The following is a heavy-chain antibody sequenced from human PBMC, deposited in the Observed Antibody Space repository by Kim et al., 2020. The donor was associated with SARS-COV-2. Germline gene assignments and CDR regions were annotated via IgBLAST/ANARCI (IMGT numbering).Heavy chain of an antibody. Sequence: ASVKVSCKTSGYTFTSDDLNCVRQAPGGGLEWMGWMNPNSGNTGYAQKFLGRLSLTRDTSTATAYLELSSLTSDDAAVYYCARARDTSGWFDPCGQGTRAIVSS. CDR3: ARARDTSGWFDP. J-gene: IGHJ5*02. V-gene: IGHV1-8*01. D-gene: IGHD1-26*01. CDR2: MNPNSGNT. CDR1: GYTFTSDD.